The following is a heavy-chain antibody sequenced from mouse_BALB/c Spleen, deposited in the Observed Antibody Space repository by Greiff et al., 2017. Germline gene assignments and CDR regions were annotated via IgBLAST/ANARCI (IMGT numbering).Heavy chain of an antibody. J-gene: IGHJ2*01. D-gene: IGHD2-1*01. Sequence: EVKLVESGGGLVQPGGSLRLSCATSGFTFTDYYMSWVRQPPGKALEWLGFIRNKANGYTTEYSASVKGRFTISRDNSQSILYLQMNTLRAEDSATYYCARQYYGNFHFDYWGQGTTLTVSS. CDR2: IRNKANGYTT. CDR3: ARQYYGNFHFDY. V-gene: IGHV7-3*02. CDR1: GFTFTDYY.